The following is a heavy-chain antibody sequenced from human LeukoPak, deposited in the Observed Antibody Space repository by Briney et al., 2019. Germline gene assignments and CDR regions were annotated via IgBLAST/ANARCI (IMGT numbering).Heavy chain of an antibody. CDR3: ARDGEMATIGWFDP. CDR1: GFTFSSYS. Sequence: PGGSLRLSCAASGFTFSSYSKNWVRQAPGKGLEWVSSISSSSSYIYYADSVKGRFTISRDNAKNSLYLQMNSLRAEDTAVYYCARDGEMATIGWFDPWGQGTLVTVSS. D-gene: IGHD5-24*01. V-gene: IGHV3-21*01. J-gene: IGHJ5*02. CDR2: ISSSSSYI.